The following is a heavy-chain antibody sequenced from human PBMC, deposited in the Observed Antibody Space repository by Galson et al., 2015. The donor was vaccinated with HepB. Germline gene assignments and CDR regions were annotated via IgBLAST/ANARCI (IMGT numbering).Heavy chain of an antibody. CDR3: AKDQWAQWLAPGDY. J-gene: IGHJ4*02. V-gene: IGHV3-33*06. D-gene: IGHD6-19*01. CDR2: IWYDGSNK. Sequence: SLRLSCAASGFTFSSYGMHWVRQAPGKGLEWVAVIWYDGSNKYYADSVKGRFTISRDNSKNTLYLQMNSLRAEDTAVYYCAKDQWAQWLAPGDYWGQGTLVTVSS. CDR1: GFTFSSYG.